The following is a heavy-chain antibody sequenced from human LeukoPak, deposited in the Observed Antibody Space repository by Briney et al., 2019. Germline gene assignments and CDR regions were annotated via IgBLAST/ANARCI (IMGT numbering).Heavy chain of an antibody. V-gene: IGHV1-24*01. CDR2: FDPEDGET. Sequence: ASVKVSCKVSGYTLTELSMHWVRQAPGKGLEWMGGFDPEDGETIYAQKFQGRVTMTEGTSTDTAYMELSSLRSEDTAVYYCAREYCSSTSCYFYWGQGTLVTVSS. D-gene: IGHD2-2*01. CDR1: GYTLTELS. CDR3: AREYCSSTSCYFY. J-gene: IGHJ4*02.